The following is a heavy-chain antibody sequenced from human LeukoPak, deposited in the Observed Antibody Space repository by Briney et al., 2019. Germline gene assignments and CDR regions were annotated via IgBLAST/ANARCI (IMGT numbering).Heavy chain of an antibody. D-gene: IGHD1-20*01. Sequence: SETLSLTCTVSGGSISSYYWSWIRQPPGKGLEWIGYIYCSGSTNYNPSLKSRVTISVDTSKNQFSLKLSSVTAADTAVYYCARRYRNWNDEDDAFDIWGQGTMVTVSS. V-gene: IGHV4-59*08. CDR3: ARRYRNWNDEDDAFDI. CDR1: GGSISSYY. CDR2: IYCSGST. J-gene: IGHJ3*02.